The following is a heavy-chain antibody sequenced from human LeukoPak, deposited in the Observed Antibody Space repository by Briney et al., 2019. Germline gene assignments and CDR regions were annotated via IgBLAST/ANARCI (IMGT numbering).Heavy chain of an antibody. Sequence: GSLRLSCAASGISFSNAWMNWIRQPPGKGLEWIGEINHSGSTNYNPSLKSRVTISVDTSKNQFSLKLSSVTAADTAVYYCATPMALDYGDYGGFDYWGQGTLVTVSS. J-gene: IGHJ4*02. V-gene: IGHV4-34*01. CDR1: GISFSNAW. CDR2: INHSGST. D-gene: IGHD4-17*01. CDR3: ATPMALDYGDYGGFDY.